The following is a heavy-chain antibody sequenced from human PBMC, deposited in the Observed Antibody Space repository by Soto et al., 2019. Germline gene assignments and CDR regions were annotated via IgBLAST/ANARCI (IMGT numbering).Heavy chain of an antibody. CDR3: ARDEYCGGDCYSGFDY. CDR1: GGTFSSYA. V-gene: IGHV1-69*01. Sequence: QVQLVQSGAEVKKPGSSVKVSCKASGGTFSSYAISWVRQAPGQGLEWMGGIIPIFGTANYAQKFQGRVTITADESTSTAYMELSSLTSEDTAVYYCARDEYCGGDCYSGFDYWGQGTLVTVSS. J-gene: IGHJ4*02. CDR2: IIPIFGTA. D-gene: IGHD2-21*02.